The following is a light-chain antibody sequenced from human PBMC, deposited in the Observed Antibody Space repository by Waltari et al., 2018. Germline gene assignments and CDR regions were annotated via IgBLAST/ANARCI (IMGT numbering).Light chain of an antibody. CDR1: QSISDY. J-gene: IGKJ4*01. V-gene: IGKV1-39*01. CDR3: QQSYSTPIT. CDR2: AAS. Sequence: RMTQSPSSLAASVGDRVTIACRASQSISDYLNWYQQKPGKAPKDLIHAASNLESVVPSRFSGSGSGSDFTLTISSLQPEDFATYYCQQSYSTPITFGGGTKVEIK.